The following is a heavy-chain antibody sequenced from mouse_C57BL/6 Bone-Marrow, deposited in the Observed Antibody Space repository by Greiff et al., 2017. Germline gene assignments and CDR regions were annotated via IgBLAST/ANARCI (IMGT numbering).Heavy chain of an antibody. Sequence: QVQLQQPGTELVKPGASVKLSCKASGYTFTSYWMHWVKQRPGQGLEWIGNINPSNGGTNYNEKFKSKATLTVDKSSSTAYMQLSSLKSEDSAVYYCARGFPYYYGSSDGPPVYFDYWGQGTTLTVSS. D-gene: IGHD1-1*01. CDR1: GYTFTSYW. CDR3: ARGFPYYYGSSDGPPVYFDY. CDR2: INPSNGGT. J-gene: IGHJ2*01. V-gene: IGHV1-53*01.